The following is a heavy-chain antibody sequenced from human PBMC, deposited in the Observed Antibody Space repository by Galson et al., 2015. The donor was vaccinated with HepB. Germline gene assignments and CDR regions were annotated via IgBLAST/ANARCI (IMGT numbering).Heavy chain of an antibody. V-gene: IGHV3-30-3*01. Sequence: SLRLSCAASGFTFSSYAIHWVRQAPGKGLEWVAVISYDGSNKYYADSVKGRFTVSRDNYKNTLYLQMNSLRAEDTAVYYCARVLILRFLEWTPGYWGQGTLVTVSS. CDR1: GFTFSSYA. D-gene: IGHD3-3*01. CDR3: ARVLILRFLEWTPGY. J-gene: IGHJ4*02. CDR2: ISYDGSNK.